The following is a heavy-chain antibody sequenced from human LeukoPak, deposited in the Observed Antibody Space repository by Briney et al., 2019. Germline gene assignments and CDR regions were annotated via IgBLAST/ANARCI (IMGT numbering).Heavy chain of an antibody. J-gene: IGHJ4*02. Sequence: GGSLRLSCAASGFTFSSYEMNWVRQAPGKGLEWVSYISSSGSTIYYADSVKGRFTISRDNAKNSLYLQMNSLRAEDTAVYYCARKYYYGSGSYYLSYFDYWGQGTLVPVSS. V-gene: IGHV3-48*03. CDR1: GFTFSSYE. CDR3: ARKYYYGSGSYYLSYFDY. D-gene: IGHD3-10*01. CDR2: ISSSGSTI.